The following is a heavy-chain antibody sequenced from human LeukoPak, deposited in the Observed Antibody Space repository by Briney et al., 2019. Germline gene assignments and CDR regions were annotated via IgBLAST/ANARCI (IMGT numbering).Heavy chain of an antibody. J-gene: IGHJ3*01. D-gene: IGHD3-22*01. CDR1: GFIVSSNH. Sequence: PGGSLRLSCAASGFIVSSNHMTWVRQAPGKGLEWVSVIDSGGNTYYADSVRGRFTISRHNRKNTLYLQMNSLRVEDTAVYYYARGLYYYDGRGYYPNDAFDVWGQGTMVTVSS. CDR2: IDSGGNT. CDR3: ARGLYYYDGRGYYPNDAFDV. V-gene: IGHV3-53*04.